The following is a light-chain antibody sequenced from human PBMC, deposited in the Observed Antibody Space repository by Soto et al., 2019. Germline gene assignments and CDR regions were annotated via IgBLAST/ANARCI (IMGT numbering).Light chain of an antibody. J-gene: IGKJ2*01. CDR1: PGVSSN. CDR3: QQYNNWLYT. V-gene: IGKV3-15*01. CDR2: GAS. Sequence: EIVMTQSPATQSLSSRGRTPPSCRARPGVSSNFAWYQQKPGQGPRRLIYGASTRATGIPARFSGSGSGTEFTLTISSLQSEDFAVYYCQQYNNWLYTFGQGTKLEIK.